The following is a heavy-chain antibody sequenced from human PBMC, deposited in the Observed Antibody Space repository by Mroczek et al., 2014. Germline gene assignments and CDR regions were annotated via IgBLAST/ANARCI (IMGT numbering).Heavy chain of an antibody. D-gene: IGHD1-14*01. V-gene: IGHV4-34*01. CDR2: INHSGST. J-gene: IGHJ4*02. CDR1: GGSFSGYY. CDR3: ARRSHTGDRVVLDY. Sequence: QVQLQQWGAGLLKPSETLSLTCAVYGGSFSGYYWSWIRQPPGKGLEWIGEINHSGSTNYNPSLKSRVTISVDTSKNQFSLKLSSVTAADTAVYYCARRSHTGDRVVLDYWGQGTLVTVSS.